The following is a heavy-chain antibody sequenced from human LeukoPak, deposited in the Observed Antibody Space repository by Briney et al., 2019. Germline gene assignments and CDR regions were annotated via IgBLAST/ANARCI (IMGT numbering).Heavy chain of an antibody. D-gene: IGHD2-15*01. CDR3: ARISCTGNSCRPYSYYDMDV. J-gene: IGHJ6*02. CDR1: GFTFNTFG. CDR2: IWYDGSNK. V-gene: IGHV3-33*01. Sequence: GGSLRLSCAASGFTFNTFGMNWVRQAPGKGLERVAVIWYDGSNKYYADSVKGRFTVSRDNSKSTLYLQLNSLRVEDTAVYYCARISCTGNSCRPYSYYDMDVWGQGTTVTVSS.